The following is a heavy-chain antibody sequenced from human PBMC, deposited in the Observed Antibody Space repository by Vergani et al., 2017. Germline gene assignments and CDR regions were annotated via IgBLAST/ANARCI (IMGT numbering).Heavy chain of an antibody. V-gene: IGHV3-33*01. CDR2: IWYDGSKE. J-gene: IGHJ4*01. CDR1: GFTLSSHA. D-gene: IGHD2-15*01. CDR3: TRSECSGTTCYGHYFDL. Sequence: QVQLAESGGGVVQPGRSLRLSCAGSGFTLSSHAMHWVRQAPGKGLEWVAFIWYDGSKEYYADSVKGRFTISRDTSRNAVYLQMNILRVEDTGVYYCTRSECSGTTCYGHYFDLWGHGILVTVSS.